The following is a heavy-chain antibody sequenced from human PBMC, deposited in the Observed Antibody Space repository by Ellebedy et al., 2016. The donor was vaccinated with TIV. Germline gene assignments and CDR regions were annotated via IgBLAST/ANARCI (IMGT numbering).Heavy chain of an antibody. Sequence: GSLRLSCTVSGGSISSSSSYWGWIRQPPGKGLEWIGSIYYSGSTYYNPSLKSRVTISVDTSKNQFSLKLSSVTAADTAVYYCARDSGYSGYDGWFDPWGQGTLVTVSS. V-gene: IGHV4-39*07. D-gene: IGHD5-12*01. CDR1: GGSISSSSSY. CDR3: ARDSGYSGYDGWFDP. J-gene: IGHJ5*02. CDR2: IYYSGST.